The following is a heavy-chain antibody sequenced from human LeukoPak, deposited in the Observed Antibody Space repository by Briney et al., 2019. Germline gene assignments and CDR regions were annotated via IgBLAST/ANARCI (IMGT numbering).Heavy chain of an antibody. CDR1: GFTFSSYA. CDR2: IKSKVDGGTT. D-gene: IGHD6-13*01. J-gene: IGHJ4*02. CDR3: TTDAGYSSRWYNY. V-gene: IGHV3-15*01. Sequence: KPGGSLRLSCAASGFTFSSYAMTWVRQAPGKGLEWVGRIKSKVDGGTTDYAAPVKGRFSISRDDSRNTVYLQMNSLRTEDTAVYYCTTDAGYSSRWYNYWGQGTLVTVAS.